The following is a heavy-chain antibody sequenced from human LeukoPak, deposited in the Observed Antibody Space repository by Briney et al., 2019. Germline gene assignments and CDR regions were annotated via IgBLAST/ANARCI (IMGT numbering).Heavy chain of an antibody. J-gene: IGHJ4*02. V-gene: IGHV3-23*01. CDR3: AKGAAGVNRVFDY. D-gene: IGHD6-19*01. Sequence: GGSLRLSCAASGFTFSTSAMSWVRQAPGKGLEWVSAINGGGDNTYYAESVKGRFTISRDNSKNTLFLQTNTLRAEDTAVYYCAKGAAGVNRVFDYWGQGTLVTVSS. CDR1: GFTFSTSA. CDR2: INGGGDNT.